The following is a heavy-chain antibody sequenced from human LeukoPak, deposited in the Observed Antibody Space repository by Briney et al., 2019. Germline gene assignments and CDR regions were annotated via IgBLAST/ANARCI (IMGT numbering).Heavy chain of an antibody. CDR3: ARAFPFDDYGDPDAFDI. Sequence: PSETLSLTCTVSGGFISTYYWTWIRQHPGKGLEWIGNIYYSGSTYYNPSLKSRVTISVDRSKNQFSLKLTSVTAADTAVYYCARAFPFDDYGDPDAFDIWGQGTMVTVSS. J-gene: IGHJ3*02. CDR1: GGFISTYY. V-gene: IGHV4-59*12. CDR2: IYYSGST. D-gene: IGHD4-17*01.